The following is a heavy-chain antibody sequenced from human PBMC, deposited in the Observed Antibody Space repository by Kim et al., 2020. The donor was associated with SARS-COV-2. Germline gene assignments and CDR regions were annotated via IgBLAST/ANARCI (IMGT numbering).Heavy chain of an antibody. CDR1: GGTFSSYA. CDR2: IIPIFGTA. D-gene: IGHD6-6*01. V-gene: IGHV1-69*13. Sequence: SVKVSCKASGGTFSSYAISWVRQAPGQGLEWVGGIIPIFGTANYAQKFQGRVTITADESTSTAYMELSSLRSEDTAVYYCASIAARRNYYYYGMDVWGQGTTVTVSS. J-gene: IGHJ6*02. CDR3: ASIAARRNYYYYGMDV.